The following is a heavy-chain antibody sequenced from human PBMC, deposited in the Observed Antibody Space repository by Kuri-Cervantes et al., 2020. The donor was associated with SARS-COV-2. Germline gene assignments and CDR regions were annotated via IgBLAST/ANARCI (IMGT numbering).Heavy chain of an antibody. J-gene: IGHJ4*02. CDR1: GGSISSSSYY. CDR2: INHSGST. Sequence: SETLSLTCTVSGGSISSSSYYWGWVRQPPGKGLEWIGDINHSGSTNYNPSLKSRVTISLDTSTNQFSLKLSSVTAADTAVYHCARVFTASFDFWGQGTLVTVSS. V-gene: IGHV4-39*07. CDR3: ARVFTASFDF.